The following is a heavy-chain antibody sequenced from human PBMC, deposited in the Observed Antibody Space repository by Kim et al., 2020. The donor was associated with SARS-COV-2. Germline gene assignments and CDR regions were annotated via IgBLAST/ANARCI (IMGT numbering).Heavy chain of an antibody. CDR2: INHSGST. J-gene: IGHJ4*02. D-gene: IGHD2-2*01. Sequence: SETLSLTCAVYGGSFSGYYWSWIRQPPGKGLEWIGEINHSGSTNYNPSLKSRVTISVDTSKNQFSLKLSSVTAADTAVYYCARGRIVVPAAFFDYWGQGTLVTVSS. CDR3: ARGRIVVPAAFFDY. CDR1: GGSFSGYY. V-gene: IGHV4-34*01.